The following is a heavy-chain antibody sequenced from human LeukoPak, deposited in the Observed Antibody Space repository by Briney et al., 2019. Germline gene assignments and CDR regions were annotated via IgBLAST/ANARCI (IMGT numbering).Heavy chain of an antibody. Sequence: GGSLRLSCEASEFTFSTHGMHWVRQAPGKGLEWVALIWYDGSKKYYADSVRGRFTISRDNSKNTLYLQMNSLRAEDTAVYYCARSDWFDPWGQGTLVTVSS. V-gene: IGHV3-33*03. CDR1: EFTFSTHG. CDR3: ARSDWFDP. J-gene: IGHJ5*02. CDR2: IWYDGSKK.